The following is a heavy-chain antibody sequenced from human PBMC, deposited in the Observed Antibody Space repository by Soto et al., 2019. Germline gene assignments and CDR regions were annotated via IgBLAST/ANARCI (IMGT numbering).Heavy chain of an antibody. CDR1: GFTFSTYW. CDR3: SRSLDY. V-gene: IGHV3-7*01. Sequence: GGSLRLSCAASGFTFSTYWMDWVRQAPGKGLEWVANINQDGSEKHFVDSVKGRFTISRDNAKNSLYLEMSSLTAEDSALYYCSRSLDYWGQGTLVTVSS. J-gene: IGHJ4*02. CDR2: INQDGSEK.